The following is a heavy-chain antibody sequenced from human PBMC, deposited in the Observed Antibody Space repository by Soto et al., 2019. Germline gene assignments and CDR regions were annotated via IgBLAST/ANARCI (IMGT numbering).Heavy chain of an antibody. Sequence: GGSLRLSCAASGFTFSSYAMSWVRQAPGKGPEWVSAISGSGGSTYYADSVKGRFTISRDNSKNTLYLQMNSLRAEDTAVYYCAKDRIQLWSPSAPYYFDYWGQGTLVTVSS. CDR3: AKDRIQLWSPSAPYYFDY. CDR1: GFTFSSYA. CDR2: ISGSGGST. V-gene: IGHV3-23*01. D-gene: IGHD5-18*01. J-gene: IGHJ4*02.